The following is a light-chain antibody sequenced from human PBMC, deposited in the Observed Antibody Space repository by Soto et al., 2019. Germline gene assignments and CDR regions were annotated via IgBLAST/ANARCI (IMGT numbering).Light chain of an antibody. CDR2: VSS. CDR3: MQPLYPPWT. Sequence: DIVMTQSPLSLPVTPGEPASISCRTSQSLLYTNGYNYVDWFVQKPGQSPQLLIYVSSNRASGVPDRFSGSGSGTDFTLKISKVEAEDVGVYYCMQPLYPPWTFGQGTKVEIK. V-gene: IGKV2-28*01. CDR1: QSLLYTNGYNY. J-gene: IGKJ1*01.